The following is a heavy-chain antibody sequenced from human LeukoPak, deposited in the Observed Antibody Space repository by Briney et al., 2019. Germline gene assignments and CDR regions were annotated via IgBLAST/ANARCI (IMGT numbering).Heavy chain of an antibody. V-gene: IGHV1-18*01. CDR2: ISAYNGNA. D-gene: IGHD3-22*01. J-gene: IGHJ4*02. CDR1: GYTFTSYG. CDR3: ARLTYYYDSSGYDY. Sequence: GASVKVSCKASGYTFTSYGISWVRQAPGQGLEWMGWISAYNGNANYAQKLQGRVTMTTDTSTSTAYMELRSLRSDDTAVYYCARLTYYYDSSGYDYWGQGTLVTVSS.